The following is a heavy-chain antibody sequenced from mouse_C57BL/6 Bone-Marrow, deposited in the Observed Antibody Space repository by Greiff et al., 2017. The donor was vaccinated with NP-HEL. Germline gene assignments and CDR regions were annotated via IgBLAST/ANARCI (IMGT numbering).Heavy chain of an antibody. V-gene: IGHV5-6*01. CDR1: GFTFSSYG. CDR3: AMVGYYAAWFAY. Sequence: EVKVVESGGDLVKPGGSLKLSCAASGFTFSSYGMSWVRQTPDKRLEWVATISSGGSYTYYPDSVQGRFTISRDNAKNTLYLQLSSLTSEDTAMYYCAMVGYYAAWFAYWGQGTLVTVSA. D-gene: IGHD2-3*01. CDR2: ISSGGSYT. J-gene: IGHJ3*01.